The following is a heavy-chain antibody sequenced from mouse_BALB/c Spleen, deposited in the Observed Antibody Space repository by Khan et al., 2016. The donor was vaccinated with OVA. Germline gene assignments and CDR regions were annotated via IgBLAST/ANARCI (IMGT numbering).Heavy chain of an antibody. CDR2: INTYTGEA. V-gene: IGHV9-3-1*01. J-gene: IGHJ3*01. Sequence: QIQLVQSGPELKKPGETVKISCKASGYTLTDYGMNWVKQAPGKGLKWMGWINTYTGEATYADDFKGRFAFSLETSANTAYLQINNLKTEDTATYFCSRSNGNYWFAYWGQGTLATVSA. CDR3: SRSNGNYWFAY. CDR1: GYTLTDYG. D-gene: IGHD2-1*01.